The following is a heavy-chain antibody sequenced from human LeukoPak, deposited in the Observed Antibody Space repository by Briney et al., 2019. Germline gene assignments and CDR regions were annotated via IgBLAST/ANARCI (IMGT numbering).Heavy chain of an antibody. Sequence: GASVKVSCKASGGTFGSYAISWVRQAPGQGLEWMGRIIPIFGTANYAQKFQGRVTITTDESTSTAYMELSSLRSEDTAGYYCARVHLGSSWSFDYWGQGTLVTVSS. D-gene: IGHD6-13*01. CDR3: ARVHLGSSWSFDY. J-gene: IGHJ4*02. CDR2: IIPIFGTA. V-gene: IGHV1-69*05. CDR1: GGTFGSYA.